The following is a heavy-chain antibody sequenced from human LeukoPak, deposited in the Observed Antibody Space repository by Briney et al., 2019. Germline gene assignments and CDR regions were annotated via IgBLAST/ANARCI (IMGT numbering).Heavy chain of an antibody. J-gene: IGHJ4*02. CDR1: GFTFDDYA. D-gene: IGHD3-3*01. CDR3: ARGFWSESDY. Sequence: PGRSLRLSCAASGFTFDDYAMHWVRQAPGKGLEWVSYISSSSNSTYYADSVKGRFTISRDNAKKSLYLQMNSLRAEDTAVYYCARGFWSESDYWGQGTLVTVSS. CDR2: ISSSSNST. V-gene: IGHV3-48*01.